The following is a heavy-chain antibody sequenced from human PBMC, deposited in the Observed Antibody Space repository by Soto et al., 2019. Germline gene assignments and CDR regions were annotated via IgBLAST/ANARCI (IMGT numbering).Heavy chain of an antibody. CDR1: GGSFSGYY. CDR2: INHSGST. Sequence: QVQLQQWGAGLLKPSETLSLTCAVYGGSFSGYYWSWIRQPPGKGLEWIGEINHSGSTNYNPSLKSRVTISVDTSKNQFSLKLSSVTAADTAVYYCASVYYYGSGSPGPGMDVWGQGTTVTVSS. V-gene: IGHV4-34*01. CDR3: ASVYYYGSGSPGPGMDV. D-gene: IGHD3-10*01. J-gene: IGHJ6*02.